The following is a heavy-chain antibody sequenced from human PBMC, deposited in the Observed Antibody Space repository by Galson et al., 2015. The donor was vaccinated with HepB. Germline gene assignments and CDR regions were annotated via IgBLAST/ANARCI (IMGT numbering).Heavy chain of an antibody. CDR1: PYSLTNYG. Sequence: SVKVSCKASPYSLTNYGTTWVRQAPGQGLEWMGWMSAYSDDTKFAPKFQGRVTMSTDTSKTTAYMELRRLTSDDTAVYYCARDTMVRGETPWPFYYMDVWGKGTTVTVSS. V-gene: IGHV1-18*01. J-gene: IGHJ6*03. CDR2: MSAYSDDT. D-gene: IGHD3-10*01. CDR3: ARDTMVRGETPWPFYYMDV.